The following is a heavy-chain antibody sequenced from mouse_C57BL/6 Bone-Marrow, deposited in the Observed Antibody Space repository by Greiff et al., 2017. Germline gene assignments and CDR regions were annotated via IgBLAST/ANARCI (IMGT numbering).Heavy chain of an antibody. CDR2: ISDGGSYT. V-gene: IGHV5-4*01. J-gene: IGHJ3*01. CDR1: GFTFSSYA. CDR3: ARDSPPAY. D-gene: IGHD6-1*01. Sequence: DVMLVESGGGLVKPGGSLKLSCAASGFTFSSYAMSWVRQTPEKRLEWVATISDGGSYTYYPDNVKGRFTTSRDNAKNNLYLQMSHLKSEDTAMYYCARDSPPAYWGQGTLVTVSA.